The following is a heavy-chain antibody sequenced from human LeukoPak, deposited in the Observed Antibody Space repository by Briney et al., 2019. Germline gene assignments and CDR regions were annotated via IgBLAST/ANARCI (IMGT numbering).Heavy chain of an antibody. V-gene: IGHV4-34*01. J-gene: IGHJ4*02. D-gene: IGHD2-2*01. CDR1: GGSFSGYY. CDR3: ARQGCSSTSCYFDY. Sequence: PSETLSLTCAVYGGSFSGYYWSWIRQPPGKGLEWIGEINHSGTTNYKPSLERRVTISVHKSKKQFSLNLNSVTAADTAVYYCARQGCSSTSCYFDYWGQGTLVTVSS. CDR2: INHSGTT.